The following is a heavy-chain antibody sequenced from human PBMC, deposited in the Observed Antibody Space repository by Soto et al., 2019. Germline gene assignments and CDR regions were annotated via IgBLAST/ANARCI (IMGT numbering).Heavy chain of an antibody. CDR2: INYSGTT. Sequence: QLQLQESGPGLVTPSETLSLTCTVSGGSISSSSYYWAWIRQPPGKGLEWIGSINYSGTTYYIASLKRRVTISIDTSKNQFSLWLNSVTAADTAVYYCARLVACSGGSCRFDPWGQGTLVTVSS. D-gene: IGHD2-15*01. CDR1: GGSISSSSYY. CDR3: ARLVACSGGSCRFDP. V-gene: IGHV4-39*01. J-gene: IGHJ5*02.